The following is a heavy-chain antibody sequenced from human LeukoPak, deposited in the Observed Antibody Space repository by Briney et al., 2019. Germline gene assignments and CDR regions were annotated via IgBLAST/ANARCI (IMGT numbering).Heavy chain of an antibody. CDR3: ARGVYCSSPSCYTYNYYGRDV. J-gene: IGHJ6*04. D-gene: IGHD2-2*02. V-gene: IGHV1-18*01. CDR2: ISAYNGNT. CDR1: GYTFTSYG. Sequence: ASVKVSCKASGYTFTSYGISWVRQAPGQGLEWMGWISAYNGNTNYAQKLQGRVTMTTDTSTSTAYMELRSLRSDDTAVYYCARGVYCSSPSCYTYNYYGRDVWAKGTTVTVSP.